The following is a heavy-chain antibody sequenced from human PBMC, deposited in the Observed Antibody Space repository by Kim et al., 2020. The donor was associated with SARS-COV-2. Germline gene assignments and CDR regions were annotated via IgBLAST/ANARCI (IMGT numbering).Heavy chain of an antibody. V-gene: IGHV4-30-4*01. CDR2: IYYSGGT. D-gene: IGHD1-1*01. Sequence: SETLSLTCTVSGDSIIGGDYFWSWLRQAPGNGLEWIVYIYYSGGTYYNPSLKSCPTISADVSNNHFSLKLSPLTAADTPFYFFALLPTRQVYFYY. CDR1: GDSIIGGDYF. J-gene: IGHJ4*01. CDR3: ALLPTRQVYFYY.